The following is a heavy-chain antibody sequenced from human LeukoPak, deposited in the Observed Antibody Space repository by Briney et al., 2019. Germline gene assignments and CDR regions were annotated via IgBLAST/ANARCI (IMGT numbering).Heavy chain of an antibody. D-gene: IGHD1-26*01. CDR2: ISSNGGST. CDR1: RFTFSSYA. V-gene: IGHV3-64*01. J-gene: IGHJ4*02. CDR3: AKRPRAGWAHDY. Sequence: GGSLRLSCAASRFTFSSYAMHWVRQAPGKGLEYVSAISSNGGSTYYANSVKGRFTISRDNSKNTLYLQMNSLRAEDTAVYYCAKRPRAGWAHDYWGQGTLVTVSS.